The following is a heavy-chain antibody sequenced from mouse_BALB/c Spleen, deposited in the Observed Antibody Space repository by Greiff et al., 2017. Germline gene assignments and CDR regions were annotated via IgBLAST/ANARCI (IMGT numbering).Heavy chain of an antibody. D-gene: IGHD1-1*01. CDR1: GYTFTSYW. CDR2: IYPGSGST. V-gene: IGHV1S22*01. CDR3: TRSNYGSSSAMDY. Sequence: LKQPGSELVRPGASVKLSCKASGYTFTSYWMHWVKQRPGQGLEWIGNIYPGSGSTNYDEKFKSKATLTVDTSSSTAYMQLSSLTSEDSAVYYCTRSNYGSSSAMDYWGQGTSVTVSS. J-gene: IGHJ4*01.